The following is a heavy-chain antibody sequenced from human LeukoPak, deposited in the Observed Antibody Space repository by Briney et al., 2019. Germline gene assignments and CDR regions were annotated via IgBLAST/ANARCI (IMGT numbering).Heavy chain of an antibody. J-gene: IGHJ3*01. V-gene: IGHV4-59*01. CDR3: ARDSPGIYAFEL. D-gene: IGHD2-15*01. CDR1: KDSISSYY. CDR2: IFHSGSI. Sequence: SETLSLTCSVLKDSISSYYWSWIRQPPGKGLEWIGYIFHSGSINYNPSLKSRVTMSVDTSKNQFSLKLSSVTVADTAMCYCARDSPGIYAFELWGHGIMVTVSS.